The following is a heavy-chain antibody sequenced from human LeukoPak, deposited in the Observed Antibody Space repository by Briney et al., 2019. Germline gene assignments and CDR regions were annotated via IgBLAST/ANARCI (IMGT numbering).Heavy chain of an antibody. CDR3: ARGQDSTTPSYWFDP. V-gene: IGHV1-18*01. CDR2: MSAYNGNT. J-gene: IGHJ5*02. Sequence: GASVQSFCRASGYTFTSYGISWVRHAPGQGLVWMIWMSAYNGNTNYAQKLLRRVTITTDTSTSTAYMELRSLRSDDTAVYYCARGQDSTTPSYWFDPWGQGTLVTVSS. CDR1: GYTFTSYG. D-gene: IGHD2-2*01.